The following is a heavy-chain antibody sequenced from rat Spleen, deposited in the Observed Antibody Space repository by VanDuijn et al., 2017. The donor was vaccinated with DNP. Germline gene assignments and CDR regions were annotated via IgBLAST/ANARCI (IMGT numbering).Heavy chain of an antibody. CDR1: GYSITSSYR. V-gene: IGHV3-3*01. D-gene: IGHD1-4*01. CDR2: VNSAGST. CDR3: ARWPGYNPPYAMDA. J-gene: IGHJ4*01. Sequence: VQLKESGPGLVKPSQSLSLTCSVTGYSITSSYRWNWIRKFPGNKLEWMGSVNSAGSTNYNPSLKSRISITRDTSKNQFFLQVNSVTTEDTATYYCARWPGYNPPYAMDAWGQGTSVTVSS.